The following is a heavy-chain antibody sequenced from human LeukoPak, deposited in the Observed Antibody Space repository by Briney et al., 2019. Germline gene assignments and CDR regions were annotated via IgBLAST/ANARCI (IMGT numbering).Heavy chain of an antibody. V-gene: IGHV3-30*19. J-gene: IGHJ4*02. CDR1: GFTFSSYG. D-gene: IGHD4-17*01. CDR3: ARDTVTDYYFDY. Sequence: GGSLRLSCAASGFTFSSYGMHWVRQAPGKGLEWVAVIWYDGSNKYYADSVKGRFTISRDNSKNTLYLQMNSLRAEDTAVYYCARDTVTDYYFDYWGQGTLVTVSS. CDR2: IWYDGSNK.